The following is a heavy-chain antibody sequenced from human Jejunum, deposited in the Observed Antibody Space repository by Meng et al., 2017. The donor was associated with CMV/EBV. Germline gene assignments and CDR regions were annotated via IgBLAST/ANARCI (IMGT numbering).Heavy chain of an antibody. CDR3: ARDLPGVGVDY. J-gene: IGHJ4*02. CDR1: GGSVNNYY. D-gene: IGHD2-2*01. CDR2: FYSSDTY. V-gene: IGHV4-4*07. Sequence: QVQLQESGPGLVKPSETLSLTCTVSGGSVNNYYWSWIRQSAGKGLEWIGRFYSSDTYNYHPSLDSRVTMSLDTSKNQFSLNLRSVTAADTAVYYCARDLPGVGVDYWGQGTLVTVSS.